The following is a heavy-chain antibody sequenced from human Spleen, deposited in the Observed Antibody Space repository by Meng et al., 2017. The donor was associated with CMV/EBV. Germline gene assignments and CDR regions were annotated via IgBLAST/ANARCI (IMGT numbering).Heavy chain of an antibody. CDR2: IYSGGST. J-gene: IGHJ4*02. Sequence: GESLKISCAASGFTVSSNYKSWVRQAPGKGLGWVSVIYSGGSTYYADSVKGRFTISRDNFENTLYLQMNSLRAEDTAVYYCAKDDYGGSTFDYWGQGTLVTVSS. D-gene: IGHD4-23*01. V-gene: IGHV3-53*01. CDR1: GFTVSSNY. CDR3: AKDDYGGSTFDY.